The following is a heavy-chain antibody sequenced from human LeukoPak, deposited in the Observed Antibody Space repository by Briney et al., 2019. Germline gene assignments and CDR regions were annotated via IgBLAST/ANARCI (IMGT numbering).Heavy chain of an antibody. D-gene: IGHD6-19*01. V-gene: IGHV3-7*04. CDR3: ARDQWQWLGHFDY. CDR2: RKQDGSEK. Sequence: GRSLRLSCAASGFSFSNYWMSWVRQAPGKGLEWVVNRKQDGSEKYYVDSVKGRFTISRDNAKNSLFLQMNSLRAEDTAVYYCARDQWQWLGHFDYWGQGTLVTVSS. CDR1: GFSFSNYW. J-gene: IGHJ4*02.